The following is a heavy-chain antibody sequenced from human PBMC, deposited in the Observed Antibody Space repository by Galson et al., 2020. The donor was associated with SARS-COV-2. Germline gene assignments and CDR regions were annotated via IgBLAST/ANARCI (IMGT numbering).Heavy chain of an antibody. D-gene: IGHD2-21*01. J-gene: IGHJ4*02. CDR3: AKLDAYGPEY. V-gene: IGHV3-48*03. Sequence: TGGSLRLSCAASGFTFSNYEMNWVRQAPGKGLEWVSYISSSGRTIHYADSVKGRFTISRDNAKSSQCLQMNSLRAEDTAVYYCAKLDAYGPEYWGQGILVTVSS. CDR1: GFTFSNYE. CDR2: ISSSGRTI.